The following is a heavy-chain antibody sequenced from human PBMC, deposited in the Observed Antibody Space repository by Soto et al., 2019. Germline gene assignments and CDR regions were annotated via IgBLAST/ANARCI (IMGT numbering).Heavy chain of an antibody. Sequence: QITLKESGPALVKPTQSLTLTCTFSGFSLTTRGVGGGWIRQPPRKALEWLALIYWDDDRRYSPSLKSRLTIPKDTSNNQVVLTMTNMGPVDTATYYCAHRRTGDLIDYFGQRTLVTVSS. CDR2: IYWDDDR. V-gene: IGHV2-5*02. J-gene: IGHJ4*02. CDR1: GFSLTTRGVG. D-gene: IGHD2-21*01. CDR3: AHRRTGDLIDY.